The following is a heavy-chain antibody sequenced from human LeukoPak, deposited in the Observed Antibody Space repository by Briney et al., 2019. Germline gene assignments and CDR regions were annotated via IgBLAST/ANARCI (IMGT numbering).Heavy chain of an antibody. D-gene: IGHD3-16*02. J-gene: IGHJ4*02. CDR2: IKEDGSEK. CDR3: AGRYGWTTNY. CDR1: GFTSSSYW. V-gene: IGHV3-7*01. Sequence: GGSLRLSCAASGFTSSSYWMSWVRQAPGKGLEWVANIKEDGSEKNYVDSLKGRFTISRDNAKNSLYLQMNSLRAEDTAVYYCAGRYGWTTNYWGQGTLVTVSS.